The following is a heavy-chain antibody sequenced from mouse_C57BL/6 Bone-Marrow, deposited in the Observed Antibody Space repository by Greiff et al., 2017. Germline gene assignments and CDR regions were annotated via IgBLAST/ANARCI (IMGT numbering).Heavy chain of an antibody. D-gene: IGHD2-1*01. CDR1: GYTFTSYW. CDR2: IHPNSGST. J-gene: IGHJ3*01. CDR3: ARSYGNYEAWFAY. Sequence: QVQLQQPGAELVKPGASVKLSCKASGYTFTSYWMHWVKQRPGQGLEWIGMIHPNSGSTNYNEKFKSKATLTVDKSSSTAYMQLSSLTSEDSAVYYCARSYGNYEAWFAYWGQGTLVTVSA. V-gene: IGHV1-64*01.